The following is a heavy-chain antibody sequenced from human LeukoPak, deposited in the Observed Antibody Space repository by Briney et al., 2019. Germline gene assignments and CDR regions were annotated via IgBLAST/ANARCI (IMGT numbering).Heavy chain of an antibody. CDR1: GYTFTSYG. D-gene: IGHD3-3*01. V-gene: IGHV1-18*01. Sequence: ASVKVSCKASGYTFTSYGISWVRQAPGQGLEWMGWISAYNGNTNYAQKLQGRVTMTTDTSTSTAYMELRSLRSDDTAVYYCARDRGCDFWSGYWPQGYWGQGTLVTVSS. CDR2: ISAYNGNT. J-gene: IGHJ4*02. CDR3: ARDRGCDFWSGYWPQGY.